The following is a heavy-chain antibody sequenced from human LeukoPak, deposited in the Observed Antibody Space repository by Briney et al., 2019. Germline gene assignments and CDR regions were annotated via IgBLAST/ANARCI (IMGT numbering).Heavy chain of an antibody. D-gene: IGHD6-13*01. CDR1: GFTVSSNY. V-gene: IGHV3-53*01. Sequence: GGSLRLSCAASGFTVSSNYMSWVRQAPGKGLEWASVIYSGGSTYYADSVKGRFTISRDNSKNTLYLQMNSLRAEDTAVYYCAKVVLMGAAAGDWGQGTLVTVSS. CDR2: IYSGGST. CDR3: AKVVLMGAAAGD. J-gene: IGHJ4*02.